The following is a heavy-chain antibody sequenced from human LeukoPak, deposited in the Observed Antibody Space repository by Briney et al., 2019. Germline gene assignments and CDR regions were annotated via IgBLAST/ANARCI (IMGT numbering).Heavy chain of an antibody. CDR1: GFTFSSYS. V-gene: IGHV3-21*01. D-gene: IGHD4-23*01. J-gene: IGHJ5*02. CDR2: ISSSSSYI. CDR3: ARVQTVVNSYGIGWFDP. Sequence: GGSLRLSCAASGFTFSSYSMNWVRQAPGKGLEWVSSISSSSSYIYYADSVKGRFTISRDNAENSLYLQMNSLRAEDTAVYYCARVQTVVNSYGIGWFDPWGQGTLVTVSS.